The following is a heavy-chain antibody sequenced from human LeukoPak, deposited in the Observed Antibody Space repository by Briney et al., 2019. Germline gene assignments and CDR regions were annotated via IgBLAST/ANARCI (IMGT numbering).Heavy chain of an antibody. CDR1: GFTFSDYY. CDR2: ISSGGSPM. Sequence: PGGSLRLSCAASGFTFSDYYMSWIRQSPGKGLEWVAYISSGGSPMYYVDSVKGRSTISRDNAKNSLYLEIHSLRVEDTGVYYCVRDSHYYDTTDPKYRLDYWGQGTLGSVAS. V-gene: IGHV3-11*04. J-gene: IGHJ4*02. CDR3: VRDSHYYDTTDPKYRLDY. D-gene: IGHD3-22*01.